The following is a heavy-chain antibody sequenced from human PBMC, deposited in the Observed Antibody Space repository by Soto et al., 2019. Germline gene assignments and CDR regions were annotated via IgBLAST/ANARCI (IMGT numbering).Heavy chain of an antibody. Sequence: PGGSLRLSCAASGFTFSSYWMRWVRQAPGKGLKWVANIKQDGSEKYYVDSVKGRFTIARDNAKNSLYLQMNSLRAEYTAVYYCARNLAATTIPNYWGQGTLVTVSS. CDR1: GFTFSSYW. V-gene: IGHV3-7*04. CDR3: ARNLAATTIPNY. CDR2: IKQDGSEK. J-gene: IGHJ4*02. D-gene: IGHD4-17*01.